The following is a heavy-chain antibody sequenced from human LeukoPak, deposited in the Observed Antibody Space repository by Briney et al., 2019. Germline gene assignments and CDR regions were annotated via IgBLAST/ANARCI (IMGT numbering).Heavy chain of an antibody. Sequence: PGGSLRLSCAASGFTFDDYAMHWVRQAPGKGLEWVSGISWNDGDIGYADSVKGRFTISRDNAKNSLYLQMNSLRVEDTALYYCARAQTYGDSRLLLDYWGQGTLVTVSS. CDR2: ISWNDGDI. CDR1: GFTFDDYA. CDR3: ARAQTYGDSRLLLDY. D-gene: IGHD4-17*01. J-gene: IGHJ4*02. V-gene: IGHV3-9*01.